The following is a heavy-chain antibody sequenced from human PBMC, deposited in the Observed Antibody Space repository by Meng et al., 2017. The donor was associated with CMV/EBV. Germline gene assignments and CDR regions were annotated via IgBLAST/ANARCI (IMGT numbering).Heavy chain of an antibody. CDR2: ISYDGSNK. CDR3: ARVGGRPYYDFWSGYHRPPDY. D-gene: IGHD3-3*01. Sequence: GESLKISCAASGFTCSSYAMHWVRQAPGKGLEWVAVISYDGSNKYYADSVKGRFTISRDNSKNTLYLQMNSLRAEDTAVYYCARVGGRPYYDFWSGYHRPPDYWGQGTLVTVSS. CDR1: GFTCSSYA. V-gene: IGHV3-30*04. J-gene: IGHJ4*02.